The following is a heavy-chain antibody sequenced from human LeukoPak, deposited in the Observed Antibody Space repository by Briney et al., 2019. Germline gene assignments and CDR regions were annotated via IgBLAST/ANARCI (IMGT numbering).Heavy chain of an antibody. CDR1: GFTFSSYS. CDR3: ARDPSLVGYSSDYYDSSGYYL. CDR2: ISSSSSYI. Sequence: GGSLRLSCAASGFTFSSYSMNWVRQAPGKGLEWVSPISSSSSYIYYADSVKGRFTISRDNAKNSLYLQMNSLRAEDTAVYYCARDPSLVGYSSDYYDSSGYYLGGQGTLVTVSS. D-gene: IGHD3-22*01. V-gene: IGHV3-21*01. J-gene: IGHJ4*02.